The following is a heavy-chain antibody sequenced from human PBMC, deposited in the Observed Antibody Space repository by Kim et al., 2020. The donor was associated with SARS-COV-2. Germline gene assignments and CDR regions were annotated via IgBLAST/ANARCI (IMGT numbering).Heavy chain of an antibody. J-gene: IGHJ4*02. CDR2: IYPDDSDT. CDR1: GYSFTNYW. Sequence: GESLKISCEGSGYSFTNYWIGWVRQMPGKGLEWMGIIYPDDSDTRYSPSFQGQVTISVDKSINTAYLQWGSLKASDTAMYYCARQLRGSGYGDYWGQGTLVTVS. CDR3: ARQLRGSGYGDY. V-gene: IGHV5-51*01. D-gene: IGHD5-12*01.